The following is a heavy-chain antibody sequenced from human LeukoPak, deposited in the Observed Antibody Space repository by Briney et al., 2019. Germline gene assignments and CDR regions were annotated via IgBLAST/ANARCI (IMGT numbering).Heavy chain of an antibody. CDR1: GGSFGTYA. V-gene: IGHV1-69*13. D-gene: IGHD2-2*01. CDR3: ASETLGYCSSTTCYSPFDD. J-gene: IGHJ4*02. CDR2: IIPIFGTA. Sequence: SVKVSCKASGGSFGTYAISWVRQAPGQGLEWMGGIIPIFGTANYAQKFQGRVTLSADESTGTAYMELSSLRSEDTAVYYCASETLGYCSSTTCYSPFDDWGQGTLVTVSS.